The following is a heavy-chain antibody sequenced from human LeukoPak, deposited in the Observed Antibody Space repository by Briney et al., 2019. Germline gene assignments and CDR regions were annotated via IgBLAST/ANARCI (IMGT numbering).Heavy chain of an antibody. CDR1: GGTFSSYA. V-gene: IGHV1-69*06. D-gene: IGHD6-19*01. CDR3: AQGSGWYGYYYYYMDV. CDR2: IIPIFGTA. Sequence: GASVKVSCKASGGTFSSYAISWVRQAPGQGLEWMGGIIPIFGTANYAQKFQGRVTITADKSTSTAYMELSSLRSEDTAVYYCAQGSGWYGYYYYYMDVWGKGTTVTVSS. J-gene: IGHJ6*03.